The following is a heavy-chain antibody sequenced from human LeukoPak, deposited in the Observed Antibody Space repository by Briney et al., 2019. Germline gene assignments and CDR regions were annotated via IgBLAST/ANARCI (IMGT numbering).Heavy chain of an antibody. Sequence: GGSLRLSCEASGFTFSDYWMHWVRQAPGKGLVWVSRVRRDGIETNYADSVKGRFTISRDNARTTLYLQMNSLRAEDTAICYCARNFVGSDSSDFDSWGQGTLVTVSS. CDR1: GFTFSDYW. V-gene: IGHV3-74*01. D-gene: IGHD1-26*01. CDR2: VRRDGIET. J-gene: IGHJ4*02. CDR3: ARNFVGSDSSDFDS.